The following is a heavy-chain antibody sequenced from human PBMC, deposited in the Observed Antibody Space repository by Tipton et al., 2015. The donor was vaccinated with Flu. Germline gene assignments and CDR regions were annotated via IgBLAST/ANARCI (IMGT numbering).Heavy chain of an antibody. CDR1: EFTVSNNY. D-gene: IGHD4-17*01. V-gene: IGHV3-53*01. J-gene: IGHJ2*01. CDR2: IYRGGNT. Sequence: SLRLSCTASEFTVSNNYMNWVRQAPGKGLERVSGIYRGGNTNYADSVKGRFTVSRDNSKNTVYLQMNNLRAEDTAVYYCASAGYGDSGGSFNLWARGTLVTVSS. CDR3: ASAGYGDSGGSFNL.